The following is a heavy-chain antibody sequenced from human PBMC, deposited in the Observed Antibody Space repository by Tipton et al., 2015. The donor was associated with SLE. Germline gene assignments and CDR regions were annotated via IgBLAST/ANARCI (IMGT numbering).Heavy chain of an antibody. CDR2: IYYGGGT. CDR1: GDSISNGDDY. V-gene: IGHV4-30-4*08. Sequence: TLSLTCTVSGDSISNGDDYWSWIRQPPGKGLEWIGNIYYGGGTYYNPSLKSRVTISVDKSKSQFSLKLSSVTAADTAVYYCAGGFYYDSGTFSDFEYWGQGTLATVSS. CDR3: AGGFYYDSGTFSDFEY. D-gene: IGHD3-10*01. J-gene: IGHJ4*02.